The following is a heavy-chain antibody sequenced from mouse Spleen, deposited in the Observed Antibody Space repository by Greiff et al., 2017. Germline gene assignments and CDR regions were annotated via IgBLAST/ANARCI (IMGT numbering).Heavy chain of an antibody. Sequence: QVQLQQPGAELVRPGSSLKLSCKASGYTFTSYWMHWVKQRPIQGLEWIGNIDPSDSETHYNQKFKDKATLTVDKSSSTAYMQLSSLTSEDSAVYYCARSGDYDGFAYWGQGTLVTVSA. CDR3: ARSGDYDGFAY. J-gene: IGHJ3*01. V-gene: IGHV1-52*01. D-gene: IGHD2-4*01. CDR2: IDPSDSET. CDR1: GYTFTSYW.